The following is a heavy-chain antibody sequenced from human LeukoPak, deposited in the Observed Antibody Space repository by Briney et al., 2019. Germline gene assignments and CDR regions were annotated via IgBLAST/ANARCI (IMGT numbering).Heavy chain of an antibody. V-gene: IGHV3-20*04. CDR3: AKDQRDGYTPGNFDY. Sequence: GGSLRLSCAASGFIFDDYGMSWVRQAPGKGLEWVSGINWNGGRTDYADSVKGRFTISRDNSKNTLYLQMNSLRAEDTAVYYCAKDQRDGYTPGNFDYWGQGTLVTVSS. J-gene: IGHJ4*02. CDR2: INWNGGRT. D-gene: IGHD5-24*01. CDR1: GFIFDDYG.